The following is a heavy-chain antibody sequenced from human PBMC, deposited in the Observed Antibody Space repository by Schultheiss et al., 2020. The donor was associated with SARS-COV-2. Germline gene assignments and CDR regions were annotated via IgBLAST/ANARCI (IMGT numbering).Heavy chain of an antibody. Sequence: SVKVSCKASGGTFSSYAISWVRQAPGQGLEWMGRIIPILGIANYAQKFQGRVTMTRDTSTSTAYMELSRLRSDDTAVYYCARISGSYYVAAFDYWGQGTLVTVSS. D-gene: IGHD1-26*01. CDR1: GGTFSSYA. J-gene: IGHJ4*02. V-gene: IGHV1-69*04. CDR3: ARISGSYYVAAFDY. CDR2: IIPILGIA.